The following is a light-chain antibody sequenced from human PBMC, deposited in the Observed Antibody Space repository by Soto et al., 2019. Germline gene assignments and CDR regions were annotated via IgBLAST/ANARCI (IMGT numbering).Light chain of an antibody. CDR3: QQYYSTTLT. CDR1: QSVGSN. V-gene: IGKV3D-15*01. CDR2: GAS. J-gene: IGKJ4*01. Sequence: ETVMTQSPDILSVSPGEGATLSCRASQSVGSNLAWYQQKPGQAPRLLIYGASTRATGIPVRFSGSGSGTEFTLTISSLQSEDFAVYYCQQYYSTTLTFGGGTKVEIK.